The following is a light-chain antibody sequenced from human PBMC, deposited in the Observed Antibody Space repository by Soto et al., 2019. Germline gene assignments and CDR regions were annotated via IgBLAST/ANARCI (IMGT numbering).Light chain of an antibody. J-gene: IGKJ5*01. CDR2: DAS. CDR3: QQRSSWPPIT. Sequence: EIVLTQSRSTLSLSPGPRSTLPCRASQYISSDLAWYQHKPGQAPRLIXYDASDRATGIPARFSGSGSGTDFTLTISGLEPEDFAIYYCQQRSSWPPITFGQGTRLEIK. CDR1: QYISSD. V-gene: IGKV3-11*01.